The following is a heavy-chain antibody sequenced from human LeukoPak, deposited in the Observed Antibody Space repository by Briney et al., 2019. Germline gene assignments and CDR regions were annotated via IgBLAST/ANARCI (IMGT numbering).Heavy chain of an antibody. CDR2: IYYSGST. CDR1: GGSISSYY. V-gene: IGHV4-59*08. J-gene: IGHJ1*01. CDR3: ARRGRRDYYGSGSL. D-gene: IGHD3-10*01. Sequence: SETLSLTRTVSGGSISSYYWSWIRQPPGKGLEWIGYIYYSGSTNYNPSLKSRVTISVDTSKNQFSLKLSSVTAADTAVYYCARRGRRDYYGSGSLWSQGTLVTVSS.